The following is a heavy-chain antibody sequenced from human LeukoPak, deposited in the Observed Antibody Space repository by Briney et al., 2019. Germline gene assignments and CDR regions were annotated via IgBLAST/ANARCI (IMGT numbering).Heavy chain of an antibody. D-gene: IGHD5-18*01. Sequence: GGSLRLSCAASGFTFSSYGMHWVRQAPGKGLEWVAFIRYDGSNKYYADSVKGRFTISRDNSKNTLYLQMNSLRAEDTAVYYCAKDLGYSYGYFVDYWGQGTLVTVSS. J-gene: IGHJ4*02. V-gene: IGHV3-30*02. CDR3: AKDLGYSYGYFVDY. CDR1: GFTFSSYG. CDR2: IRYDGSNK.